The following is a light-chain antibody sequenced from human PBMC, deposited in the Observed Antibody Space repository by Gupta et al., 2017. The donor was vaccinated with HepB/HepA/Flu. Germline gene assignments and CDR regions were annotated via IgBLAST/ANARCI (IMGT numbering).Light chain of an antibody. Sequence: DIQMTHSPSSLSASVGDRVTITCRTSQRISNYLNWYQQKSGTAPKLLINAAYRLQSGVPSRFSGSGSWTDFTLTIIRRQPEDFANYYCQLRDSIPRTFGQGTRVEIK. J-gene: IGKJ1*01. CDR1: QRISNY. CDR3: QLRDSIPRT. V-gene: IGKV1-39*01. CDR2: AAY.